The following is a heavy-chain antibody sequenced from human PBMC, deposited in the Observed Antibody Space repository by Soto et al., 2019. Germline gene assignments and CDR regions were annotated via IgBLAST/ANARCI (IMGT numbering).Heavy chain of an antibody. CDR3: ARDHVATAMARFDY. CDR2: ISTYNGNT. J-gene: IGHJ4*02. V-gene: IGHV1-18*01. Sequence: ASVKVSCKASGYTFTTCGIGWVRQAAAQGREWMGWISTYNGNTNYAQKFQGRVHMNTDTSTNTAYMELRSLRSDDTAVYYCARDHVATAMARFDYWGQGTLVTVSS. CDR1: GYTFTTCG. D-gene: IGHD5-18*01.